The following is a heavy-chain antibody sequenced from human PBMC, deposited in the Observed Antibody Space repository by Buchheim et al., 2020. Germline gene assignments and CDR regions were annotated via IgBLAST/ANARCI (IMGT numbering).Heavy chain of an antibody. D-gene: IGHD6-13*01. CDR3: ARPQYSSSWYPLKPRYYYYGMDV. Sequence: QVQLVESGGGVVQPGRSLRLSCAASGFTFSSYAMHWVRQAPGKGLGWVAVISYDGSNKYYADSVKGRFTISRDNSKNTLYLQMNSLRAEDTAVYYCARPQYSSSWYPLKPRYYYYGMDVWGQGTT. CDR2: ISYDGSNK. J-gene: IGHJ6*02. V-gene: IGHV3-30-3*01. CDR1: GFTFSSYA.